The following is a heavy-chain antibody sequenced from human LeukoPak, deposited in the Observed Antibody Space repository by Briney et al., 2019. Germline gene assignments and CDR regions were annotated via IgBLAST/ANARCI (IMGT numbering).Heavy chain of an antibody. CDR3: ARDLVWGVIPLGY. Sequence: PGGSLRLSCAASGFTFSTFWMHWVRQVPGKGLVWVSRINSDGSTTNYADSVKGRFTISRDNAKNTVYLQMNSLRAEDTAVYYCARDLVWGVIPLGYWGPGTLVTVSS. CDR2: INSDGSTT. CDR1: GFTFSTFW. D-gene: IGHD3-10*01. V-gene: IGHV3-74*01. J-gene: IGHJ4*02.